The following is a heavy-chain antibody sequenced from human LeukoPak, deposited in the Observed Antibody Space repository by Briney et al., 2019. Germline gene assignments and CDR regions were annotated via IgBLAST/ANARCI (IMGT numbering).Heavy chain of an antibody. CDR3: ARDMMQGVMGY. D-gene: IGHD3-16*01. CDR1: GYSFIDYY. Sequence: GASVKVSCKASGYSFIDYYIQWVRQAPGQGLEWVGWINPKNGGTHYAQSFRGRVTMTSDTSISTLYMELTTLRSDDTAVFYCARDMMQGVMGYWGQGTLVTVSS. J-gene: IGHJ4*02. CDR2: INPKNGGT. V-gene: IGHV1-2*02.